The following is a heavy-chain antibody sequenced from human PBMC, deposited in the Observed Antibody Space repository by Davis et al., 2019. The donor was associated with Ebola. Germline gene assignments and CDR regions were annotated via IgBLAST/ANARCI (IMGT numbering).Heavy chain of an antibody. J-gene: IGHJ6*02. D-gene: IGHD2-15*01. V-gene: IGHV3-73*01. CDR1: GFTFSGSA. CDR2: IRSKANSYAT. CDR3: TTTGGVAAHYGMDV. Sequence: GESLKISCAASGFTFSGSAMHWVRQASGKGLEWVGRIRSKANSYATAYAASVKGRFTISSDDSKNTAYLQMNSLKTEDTAVYYCTTTGGVAAHYGMDVWGQGTTVTVSS.